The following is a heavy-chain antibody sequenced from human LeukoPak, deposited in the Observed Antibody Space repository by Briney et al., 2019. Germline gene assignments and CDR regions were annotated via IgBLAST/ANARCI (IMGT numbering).Heavy chain of an antibody. CDR2: ISGADDR. J-gene: IGHJ4*02. V-gene: IGHV3-23*01. D-gene: IGHD4-23*01. Sequence: PGGSLRLSCAASGFTFSTYTMSWVRQAPGKGLEWFSAISGADDRYYADSVKGRFTISRDNSKNTLYLQMNSLRAEDTAVYYCAKARTPVTSYFDKWGQGTLVTVSS. CDR3: AKARTPVTSYFDK. CDR1: GFTFSTYT.